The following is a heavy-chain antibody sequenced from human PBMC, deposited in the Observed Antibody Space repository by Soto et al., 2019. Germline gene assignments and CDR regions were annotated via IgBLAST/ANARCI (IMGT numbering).Heavy chain of an antibody. CDR2: FDPEDGET. CDR1: GYTLTELS. CDR3: ATGNTYYYDSSGRRYFDY. D-gene: IGHD3-22*01. V-gene: IGHV1-24*01. J-gene: IGHJ4*02. Sequence: ASVKVSCKVSGYTLTELSMHWVRQAPGKELEWMGGFDPEDGETIYAQKFQGRVTMTEDTSTDTAYMELSSLRSEDTAVYYCATGNTYYYDSSGRRYFDYWGQGTLVTVSS.